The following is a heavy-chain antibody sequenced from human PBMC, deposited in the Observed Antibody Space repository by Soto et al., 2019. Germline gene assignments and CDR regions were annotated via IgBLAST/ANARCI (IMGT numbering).Heavy chain of an antibody. CDR2: IWYDGSNK. Sequence: VQLVESGGGVVQPGRSLRLSCAASGFTFSSYGMHWVRQAPGKGLEWVAVIWYDGSNKYYADSVKGRFTISRDNSKNTLYLQMNSLRAEDTAVYYCARSGYSGYTHFDYWGQGTLVTVFS. D-gene: IGHD5-12*01. J-gene: IGHJ4*02. CDR3: ARSGYSGYTHFDY. CDR1: GFTFSSYG. V-gene: IGHV3-33*01.